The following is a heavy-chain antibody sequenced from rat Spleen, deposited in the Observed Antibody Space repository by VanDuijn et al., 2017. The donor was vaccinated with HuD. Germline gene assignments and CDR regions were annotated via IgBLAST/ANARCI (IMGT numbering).Heavy chain of an antibody. J-gene: IGHJ2*01. CDR1: GFTFSDHY. Sequence: EVQLVESDGGLVQPGRSLKLSCAASGFTFSDHYMAWVRQAPTKGLEWVATISYDGSSTYYRDSVKGRFTISSDNAKSTLYLQMDSLRSEDTATYYCTTDQAWGQGVMVTVSS. V-gene: IGHV5-20*01. CDR2: ISYDGSST. CDR3: TTDQA.